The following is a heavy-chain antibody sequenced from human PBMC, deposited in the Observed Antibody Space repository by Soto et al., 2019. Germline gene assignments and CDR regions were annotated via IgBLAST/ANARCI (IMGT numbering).Heavy chain of an antibody. CDR1: GGTFRSSA. J-gene: IGHJ6*02. D-gene: IGHD1-1*01. CDR3: ARDRDRLQLGGNDYYIMDV. Sequence: QVQLVQSGAEVKKPGSSVTLSCKASGGTFRSSAISWVRQAPGQGLEWMGGISPIFPTPDYAQKFQDRVTITAEEPPRPAYMECSSLPSEDTAVYYCARDRDRLQLGGNDYYIMDVWGQGPTVTVSS. CDR2: ISPIFPTP. V-gene: IGHV1-69*12.